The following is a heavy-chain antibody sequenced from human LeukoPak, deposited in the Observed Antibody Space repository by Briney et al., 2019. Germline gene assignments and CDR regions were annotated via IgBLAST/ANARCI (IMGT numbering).Heavy chain of an antibody. V-gene: IGHV4-34*01. CDR3: ARNIVFWSGLLVYYYMDV. CDR1: GGSFSGYY. CDR2: INHSGST. J-gene: IGHJ6*03. Sequence: PSETLSLTCAVYGGSFSGYYWSWIRQPPGKGLEWIGEINHSGSTNYNPSLKSRVTISVDTSKNQFSLKLSSVTAADTAVYYCARNIVFWSGLLVYYYMDVWGKGTTVTVSS. D-gene: IGHD3-3*01.